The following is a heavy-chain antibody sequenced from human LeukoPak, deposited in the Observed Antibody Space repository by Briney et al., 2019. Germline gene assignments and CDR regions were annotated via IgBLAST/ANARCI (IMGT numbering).Heavy chain of an antibody. CDR1: GYTFTSYG. Sequence: GASVKVSCKASGYTFTSYGISWVRQAPGQGLEWMGWISAYNGNTNYAQKLQGRVTMTTDTSTSTASMELRSLRSDDTAVYYCARDLGGYYEPIDYWGQGTLVTVSS. V-gene: IGHV1-18*01. J-gene: IGHJ4*02. CDR3: ARDLGGYYEPIDY. CDR2: ISAYNGNT. D-gene: IGHD3-22*01.